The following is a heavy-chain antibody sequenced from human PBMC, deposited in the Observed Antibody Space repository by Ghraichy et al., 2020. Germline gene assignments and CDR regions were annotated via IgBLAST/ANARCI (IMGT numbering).Heavy chain of an antibody. CDR1: GGSFSGYY. CDR3: AKGTGDLTMDV. J-gene: IGHJ6*03. V-gene: IGHV4-34*01. Sequence: SETLSLTCAVYGGSFSGYYWSWIRQPPGKGLEWIGEINHSGSTNYNPSLKSRVTISVDTSKNQFFLKLSSVTAADTTVYYCAKGTGDLTMDVWGKGTTVTVSS. D-gene: IGHD7-27*01. CDR2: INHSGST.